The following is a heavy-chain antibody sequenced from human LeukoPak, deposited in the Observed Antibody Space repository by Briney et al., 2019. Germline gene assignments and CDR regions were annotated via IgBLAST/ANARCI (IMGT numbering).Heavy chain of an antibody. Sequence: GGSLRLSCAASGFSDSSNYMSWVRQAPGKGLEWVSVIYSGGDTYYADSVKGRFTISRDNSKNTLYLQMNSLRAEDTAVYYCARYPVGAGLPDAFDIWGQGTLVTVSS. D-gene: IGHD1-26*01. J-gene: IGHJ3*02. CDR1: GFSDSSNY. CDR2: IYSGGDT. V-gene: IGHV3-66*01. CDR3: ARYPVGAGLPDAFDI.